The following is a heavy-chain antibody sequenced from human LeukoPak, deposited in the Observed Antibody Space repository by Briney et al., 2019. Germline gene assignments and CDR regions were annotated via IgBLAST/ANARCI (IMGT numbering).Heavy chain of an antibody. CDR2: IRSTANGYAT. D-gene: IGHD3-10*01. Sequence: GGSLRLSCAASGFTFSGSALHWVRQASGKGLEWVGRIRSTANGYATAYAASVKGRFTISRDDSKNTAYLQMDSLKTKDMAVYYCTGNYYGSGSYADFDYWGQGTLVTVSS. J-gene: IGHJ4*02. CDR3: TGNYYGSGSYADFDY. V-gene: IGHV3-73*01. CDR1: GFTFSGSA.